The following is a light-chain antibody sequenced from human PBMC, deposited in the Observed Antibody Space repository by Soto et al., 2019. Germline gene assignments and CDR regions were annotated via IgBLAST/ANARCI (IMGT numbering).Light chain of an antibody. V-gene: IGKV1-5*01. CDR1: QSVGGS. Sequence: DIQMTQSPSTLPASVGDRVTITCRASQSVGGSSLAWYQQRPGQAPRLLIYDTSKRATGIPDRFSGSGSGTDFTLTISSLQPEDFATYYCQHYNGYPQTFGQGTRLENK. CDR2: DTS. J-gene: IGKJ5*01. CDR3: QHYNGYPQT.